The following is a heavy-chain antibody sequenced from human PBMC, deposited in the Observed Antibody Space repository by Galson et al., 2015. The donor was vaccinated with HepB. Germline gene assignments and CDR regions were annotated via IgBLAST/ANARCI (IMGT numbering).Heavy chain of an antibody. CDR2: ISYDVCSK. Sequence: SLRLSCAASGFTFRNYAIHWVRQAPGKGLEWVALISYDVCSKYYADSVKGRLTISRDNSKNTVYLQMNSLRTEDTAVYYCARAAAGSVGWFDPWGQGTLVTVSS. D-gene: IGHD6-13*01. CDR3: ARAAAGSVGWFDP. J-gene: IGHJ5*02. CDR1: GFTFRNYA. V-gene: IGHV3-30*04.